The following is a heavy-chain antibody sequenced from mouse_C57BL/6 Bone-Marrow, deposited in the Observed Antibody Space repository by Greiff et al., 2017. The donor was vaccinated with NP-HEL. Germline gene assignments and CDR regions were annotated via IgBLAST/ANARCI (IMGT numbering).Heavy chain of an antibody. CDR3: ARYPRYWYFDV. Sequence: QVQLQQSGAELAKPGASVKLSCKASGYTFTSYWMHWVKQRPGQGLEWIGYINPSSGYTKYNQKFKGKATLTADTSSSTAYMQLSSLTSEDSAVYYCARYPRYWYFDVWGTGTTVTVSS. CDR2: INPSSGYT. CDR1: GYTFTSYW. J-gene: IGHJ1*03. V-gene: IGHV1-7*01.